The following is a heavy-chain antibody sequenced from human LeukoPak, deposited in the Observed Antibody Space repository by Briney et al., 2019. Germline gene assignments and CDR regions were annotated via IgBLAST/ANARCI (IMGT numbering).Heavy chain of an antibody. CDR1: GSTFTRSA. V-gene: IGHV3-23*01. CDR2: IIYSGRAT. J-gene: IGHJ4*02. D-gene: IGHD3-22*01. CDR3: AKDGLYYDGSEHVYYFDS. Sequence: PGGSLRPSCAASGSTFTRSAMTWVRQGPGKGLEFVGSIIYSGRATYYADSVKGRFTISRDNSKNTLYLQMNSLRAEDTALYYCAKDGLYYDGSEHVYYFDSWGQGTLVTVSS.